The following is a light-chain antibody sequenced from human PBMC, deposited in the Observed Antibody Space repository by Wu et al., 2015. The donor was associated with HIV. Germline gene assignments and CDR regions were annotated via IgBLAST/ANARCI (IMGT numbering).Light chain of an antibody. J-gene: IGKJ4*01. CDR2: GAS. CDR1: QTVSSNY. V-gene: IGKV3-20*01. Sequence: EIVLTQSPGTLSLSPGKTVTLSCRASQTVSSNYLAWYQQKPGQAPRLLIYGASSRATGIPDRFSGSGSGTDFILTISRLEPEDFAVYYCQQYGSSPLTFGGGTKVEIK. CDR3: QQYGSSPLT.